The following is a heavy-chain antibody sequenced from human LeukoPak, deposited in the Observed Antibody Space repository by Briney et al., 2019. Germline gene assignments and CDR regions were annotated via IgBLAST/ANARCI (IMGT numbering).Heavy chain of an antibody. CDR2: IRPEGNEK. V-gene: IGHV3-7*01. J-gene: IGHJ3*02. D-gene: IGHD4-17*01. Sequence: GGSLRLSCEASGFTFSNYWMTWVRQAPGKGLEWVANIRPEGNEKNYVDSVKGRFTISRDNAKNTLYLQMDSLRAEDAAIYYCARSIMCGDHGEDIWGQGTVVAVSS. CDR1: GFTFSNYW. CDR3: ARSIMCGDHGEDI.